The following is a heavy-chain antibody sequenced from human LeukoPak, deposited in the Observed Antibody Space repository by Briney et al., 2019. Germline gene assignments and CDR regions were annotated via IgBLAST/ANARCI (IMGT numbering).Heavy chain of an antibody. Sequence: PSETLSLTCAVYGGSFSGYYWSWIRQPPGKGLEWIGEINHSGSTNYNPSLKSRVTISVDTSKNQFSLRLSSVTAADTAVYYCARTTEGGYSYGYFYYYYMDVWGKGTTVTISS. D-gene: IGHD5-18*01. V-gene: IGHV4-34*01. CDR3: ARTTEGGYSYGYFYYYYMDV. J-gene: IGHJ6*03. CDR1: GGSFSGYY. CDR2: INHSGST.